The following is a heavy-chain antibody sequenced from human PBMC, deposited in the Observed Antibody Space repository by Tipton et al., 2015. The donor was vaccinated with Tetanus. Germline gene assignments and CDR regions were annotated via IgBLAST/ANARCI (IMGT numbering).Heavy chain of an antibody. D-gene: IGHD3-16*01. CDR1: GGSFSGYY. CDR3: ARIHLGYYYYGMDV. CDR2: INHSGST. Sequence: TLSLTCAVYGGSFSGYYWSWIRQPPGKGLEWIGEINHSGSTNYNPSLKSRVTISVDTSKNQFSLKLSSVTAADTAVYYCARIHLGYYYYGMDVWGQGTTVTVSS. J-gene: IGHJ6*02. V-gene: IGHV4-34*01.